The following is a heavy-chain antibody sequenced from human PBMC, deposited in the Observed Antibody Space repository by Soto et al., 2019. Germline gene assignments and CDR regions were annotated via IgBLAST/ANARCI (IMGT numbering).Heavy chain of an antibody. J-gene: IGHJ3*02. Sequence: GGSRRLSWAASGFTLSCSARHRVRQASGKGLEWVGRIRSKVNSDATAYAASVKARFTISRDDSKNTAYLQMNSLKTEDTAVYYCTKTGDLADFDIWGQGTMGTVSS. CDR3: TKTGDLADFDI. CDR2: IRSKVNSDAT. D-gene: IGHD7-27*01. CDR1: GFTLSCSA. V-gene: IGHV3-73*01.